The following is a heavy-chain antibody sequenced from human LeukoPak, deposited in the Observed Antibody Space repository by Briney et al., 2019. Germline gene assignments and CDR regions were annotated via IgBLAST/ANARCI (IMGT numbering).Heavy chain of an antibody. V-gene: IGHV3-23*01. CDR1: GFTFSSYG. CDR3: AKDDAWLRFGE. CDR2: ISTSGGST. Sequence: GGSLRLSCAASGFTFSSYGMSWVRQAPGKGLEWVSGISTSGGSTYHADSVKGRFTISRDNSKNTLYLEVTSLTAEDTAVYYCAKDDAWLRFGEWSQGTLVTVSS. J-gene: IGHJ4*02. D-gene: IGHD3-10*01.